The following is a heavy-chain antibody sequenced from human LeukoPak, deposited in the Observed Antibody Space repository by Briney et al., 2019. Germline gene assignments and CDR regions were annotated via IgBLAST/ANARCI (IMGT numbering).Heavy chain of an antibody. CDR3: AKSTMIVVVIPPFDY. Sequence: GGSLRLSCAVSGFTFSSYAMSWVRQAPGKGLEWVSAISGSGGSTYYADSVKGRFTISRDNSKNTLYLQMNSLRADDTAVYYCAKSTMIVVVIPPFDYWGQGTLVTVSS. J-gene: IGHJ4*02. V-gene: IGHV3-23*01. D-gene: IGHD3-22*01. CDR2: ISGSGGST. CDR1: GFTFSSYA.